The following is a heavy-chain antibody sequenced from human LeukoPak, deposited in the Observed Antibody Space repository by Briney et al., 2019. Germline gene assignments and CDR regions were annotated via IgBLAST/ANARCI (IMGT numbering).Heavy chain of an antibody. Sequence: GESLKISCNGSGYSFTTSWIGWVRQMPGKGLEWMGIIYPGDSDTRYSPSFQGKVTISADKSISTAYLQWSSLKVSDTAMYYCARLGSSRGYIGYWGQGTLVTVSS. D-gene: IGHD6-13*01. CDR1: GYSFTTSW. CDR3: ARLGSSRGYIGY. V-gene: IGHV5-51*01. CDR2: IYPGDSDT. J-gene: IGHJ4*02.